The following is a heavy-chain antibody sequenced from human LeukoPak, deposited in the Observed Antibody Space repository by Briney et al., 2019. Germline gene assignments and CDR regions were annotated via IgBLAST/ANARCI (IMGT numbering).Heavy chain of an antibody. CDR1: GFTFSSYA. J-gene: IGHJ6*02. V-gene: IGHV3-48*03. CDR2: ISSSGSTI. D-gene: IGHD6-13*01. Sequence: GGSLRLSCAASGFTFSSYAMNWVRQAPGKGLEWVSYISSSGSTIYYADSVKGRFTISRDNAKNSLYLQMNSLRAEDTAVYYCARDTVEDGSSYSYYYGMDVWGQGTTVTVSS. CDR3: ARDTVEDGSSYSYYYGMDV.